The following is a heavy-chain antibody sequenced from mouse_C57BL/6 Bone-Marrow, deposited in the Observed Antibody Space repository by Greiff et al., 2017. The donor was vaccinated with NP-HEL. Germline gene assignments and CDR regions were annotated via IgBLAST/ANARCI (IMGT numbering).Heavy chain of an antibody. CDR3: ARYSGGYWYFDV. V-gene: IGHV7-3*01. J-gene: IGHJ1*03. D-gene: IGHD1-1*02. CDR1: GFTFTDYY. CDR2: IRNKANGYTT. Sequence: VQLKESGGGLVQPGGSLSLSCAASGFTFTDYYMSWVRQPPGKALEWLGFIRNKANGYTTEYSASVKGRFTISRDNSQSILYLQMNALRAEDSATYYCARYSGGYWYFDVWGTGTTVTVSS.